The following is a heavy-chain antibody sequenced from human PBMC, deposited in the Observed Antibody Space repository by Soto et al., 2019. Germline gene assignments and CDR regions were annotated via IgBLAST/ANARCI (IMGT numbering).Heavy chain of an antibody. D-gene: IGHD2-2*01. V-gene: IGHV3-23*01. CDR2: ISGSGGST. CDR3: AKGHIVVVPAALSRDYYYMDV. CDR1: GFTFSSYA. J-gene: IGHJ6*03. Sequence: PGGSLRLSCAASGFTFSSYAMSWVRQAPGKGLEWVSAISGSGGSTYYADSVKGRFTISRDNSKNTLYLQMNSLRAEDTAVYYCAKGHIVVVPAALSRDYYYMDVWGKGTTVTVSS.